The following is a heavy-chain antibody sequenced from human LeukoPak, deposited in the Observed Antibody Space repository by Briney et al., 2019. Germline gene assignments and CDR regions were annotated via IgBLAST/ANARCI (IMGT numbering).Heavy chain of an antibody. V-gene: IGHV3-48*01. CDR3: ARDNPTYYDFWSGYYLDY. J-gene: IGHJ4*02. CDR2: ISSSSSTI. D-gene: IGHD3-3*01. Sequence: QTGGSLRLSCAASGFTFSSYSMNWVRQAPGKGLEWVSYISSSSSTIYYADSVKGRFTISRDNAKNSLYLQMNSLRAEDTAVYYCARDNPTYYDFWSGYYLDYWAREPWSPSPQ. CDR1: GFTFSSYS.